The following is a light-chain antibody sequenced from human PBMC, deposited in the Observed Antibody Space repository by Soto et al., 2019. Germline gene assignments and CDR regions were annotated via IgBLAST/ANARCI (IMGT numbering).Light chain of an antibody. CDR1: SSGVGGYNY. CDR2: EVS. Sequence: QSALTQPASVSGSPGQSITISCTGTSSGVGGYNYVSWYQQHPGKAPKLMIYEVSNRPSGVSNRFSGSKSGNTASLTISGLQAEDEADYYCSSYTSSSTGVFGTGTKVTVL. V-gene: IGLV2-14*01. CDR3: SSYTSSSTGV. J-gene: IGLJ1*01.